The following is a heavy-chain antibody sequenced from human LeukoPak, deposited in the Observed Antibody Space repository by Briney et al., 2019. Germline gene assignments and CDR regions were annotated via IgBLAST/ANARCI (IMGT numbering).Heavy chain of an antibody. CDR3: ARRGITYSRSFFAY. Sequence: PFETLSLTCTVSGDSICNSNYYWAWVRQPPGKGLEWLVCIFYSGSTCYNRSLKSRVTISVDPSKRQFSLNLHSVTAADTATYYCARRGITYSRSFFAYWGQGTLVAVPS. CDR1: GDSICNSNYY. D-gene: IGHD4-11*01. J-gene: IGHJ4*02. CDR2: IFYSGST. V-gene: IGHV4-39*01.